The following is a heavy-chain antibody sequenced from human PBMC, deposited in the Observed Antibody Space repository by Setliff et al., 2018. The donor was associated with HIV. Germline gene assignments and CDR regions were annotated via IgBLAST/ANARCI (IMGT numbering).Heavy chain of an antibody. CDR1: GGSISGSSYY. Sequence: SETLSLTCIVSGGSISGSSYYWGWIRQPPGKGLEWIGTVYYSGSTYYNPSPKSRVTISVDTSENQFSLKLSSVTAADTAVYYCARDGYSSSWYVISGSFDYWGQGILVTVS. CDR2: VYYSGST. CDR3: ARDGYSSSWYVISGSFDY. D-gene: IGHD6-13*01. V-gene: IGHV4-39*07. J-gene: IGHJ4*02.